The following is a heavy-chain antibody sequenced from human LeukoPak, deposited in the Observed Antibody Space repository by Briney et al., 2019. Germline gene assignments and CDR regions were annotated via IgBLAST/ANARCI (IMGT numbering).Heavy chain of an antibody. CDR1: GFTFDNFA. J-gene: IGHJ4*02. CDR3: ARELFDFDY. V-gene: IGHV3-23*01. CDR2: ITGSGGST. Sequence: GGSLRLSCAPSGFTFDNFAMTWVRQAPGKGLEWVSEITGSGGSTYYADSVKGRFTISRDNSKNTLYLQMNSLRAEDTAIYYCARELFDFDYWSQGTLVTVSS. D-gene: IGHD3-10*01.